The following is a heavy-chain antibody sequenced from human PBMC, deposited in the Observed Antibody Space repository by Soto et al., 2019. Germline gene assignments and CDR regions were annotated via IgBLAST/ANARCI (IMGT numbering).Heavy chain of an antibody. Sequence: GYLRVSCASSGFTFSNYAMTLVRQAPGMGLEWVSGISDSGGSTYYAVSVNGRFTISRDNSKNTLYLQMNSLRAEDTAVYYCAKDPAYSSATVFDYWGQGSLVPVS. D-gene: IGHD6-25*01. CDR1: GFTFSNYA. CDR3: AKDPAYSSATVFDY. CDR2: ISDSGGST. J-gene: IGHJ4*02. V-gene: IGHV3-23*01.